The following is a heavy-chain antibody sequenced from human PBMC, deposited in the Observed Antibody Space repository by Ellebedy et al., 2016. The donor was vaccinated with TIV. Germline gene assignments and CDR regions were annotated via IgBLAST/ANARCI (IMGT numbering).Heavy chain of an antibody. CDR2: IWPDDSDT. Sequence: GESLKISCKGSGDTFSRSWIGWVRQTPGKGLEWMGIIWPDDSDTRYSPSFQGQVTISADTSINTAYLQWNSLKASDTAIYYCARQAPINVGVFSWHDSWGQGTLVTVSS. CDR1: GDTFSRSW. V-gene: IGHV5-51*01. D-gene: IGHD3-3*01. J-gene: IGHJ5*01. CDR3: ARQAPINVGVFSWHDS.